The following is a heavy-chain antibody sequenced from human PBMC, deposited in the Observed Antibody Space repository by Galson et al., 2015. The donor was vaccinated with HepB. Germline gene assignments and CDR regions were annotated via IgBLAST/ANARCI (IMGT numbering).Heavy chain of an antibody. J-gene: IGHJ4*02. CDR3: ARDSQRYCSSTSCPTDY. Sequence: SLRLSCAASGFTFSGYGMHWVRQAPGKGLEWVAVIWYDGSNKYYADSVKGRFTISRDNSKNTLYLQMNSLRAEDTAVYYCARDSQRYCSSTSCPTDYWGQGTLVTVSS. D-gene: IGHD2-2*01. CDR2: IWYDGSNK. CDR1: GFTFSGYG. V-gene: IGHV3-33*01.